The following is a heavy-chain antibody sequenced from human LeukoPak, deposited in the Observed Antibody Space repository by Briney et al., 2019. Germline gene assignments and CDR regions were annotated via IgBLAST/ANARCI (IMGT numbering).Heavy chain of an antibody. D-gene: IGHD3-10*01. CDR2: IKLDGSEK. J-gene: IGHJ6*02. CDR3: ARVGSYGMDV. Sequence: GGSLRLSCVASGFTFGKYWMSWVRQAPGKGLEWVANIKLDGSEKNYVDSVKGRFTISRDNAKNSLYLQMNDLRAEDTAVYYCARVGSYGMDVWGQGTTVTVSS. CDR1: GFTFGKYW. V-gene: IGHV3-7*01.